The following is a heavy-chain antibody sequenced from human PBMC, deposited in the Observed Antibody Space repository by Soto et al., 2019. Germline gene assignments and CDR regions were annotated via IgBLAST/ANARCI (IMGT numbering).Heavy chain of an antibody. CDR2: IGTAGGT. J-gene: IGHJ3*02. V-gene: IGHV3-13*01. CDR1: GFTFSSYD. Sequence: GGSLRLSCAASGFTFSSYDMHWVRQATGKGLEWVSAIGTAGGTYYPGSVKGRFTISRENAKNSLYLQMSSLRAGDTAVYYCARGMSRYSSSWYLAFDIWGQGTMVIVAS. D-gene: IGHD6-13*01. CDR3: ARGMSRYSSSWYLAFDI.